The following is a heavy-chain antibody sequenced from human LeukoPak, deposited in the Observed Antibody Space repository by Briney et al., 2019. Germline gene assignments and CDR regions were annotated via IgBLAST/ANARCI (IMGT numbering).Heavy chain of an antibody. D-gene: IGHD6-19*01. J-gene: IGHJ4*02. CDR1: GYPFSGSD. V-gene: IGHV3-30*18. CDR3: AKTTGGWPRFFDH. CDR2: VSHEGSSK. Sequence: PGGSLRPSCAASGYPFSGSDIHWVRQAPGKGLEWVAFVSHEGSSKFYAESVKGRFGISRDNSKSTTYLQMNGLRPDDTAVYYCAKTTGGWPRFFDHWGQGTLVAVSS.